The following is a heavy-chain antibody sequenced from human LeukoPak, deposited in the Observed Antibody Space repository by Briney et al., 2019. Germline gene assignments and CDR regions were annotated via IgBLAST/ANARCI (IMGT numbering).Heavy chain of an antibody. CDR2: ISGSGGST. J-gene: IGHJ4*02. CDR1: GFTFSSYA. Sequence: GGSLRLSCAASGFTFSSYAMSWVRRAPGKGLEWVSAISGSGGSTYYADSVKGRFTISRDNSKNTLYLQMNSLRAEDTAVYYCAKDRMRGGYSSSWRLDYWGQGTLVTVSS. V-gene: IGHV3-23*01. CDR3: AKDRMRGGYSSSWRLDY. D-gene: IGHD6-13*01.